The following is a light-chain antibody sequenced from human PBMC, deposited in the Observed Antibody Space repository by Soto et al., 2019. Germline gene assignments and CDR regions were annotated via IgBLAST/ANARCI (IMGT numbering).Light chain of an antibody. V-gene: IGKV2-30*01. J-gene: IGKJ1*01. CDR1: QSLLYNDGSTY. CDR3: MQGTHWPRT. Sequence: DVLMTQSPVSLPVTLGQPASISCRSSQSLLYNDGSTYLNWFQQRPGQSPRRLIYRVSNRDSGVPDRFSGSGSGTNFTLKISSVEAEDVGVYYYMQGTHWPRTFGQGTKVDIK. CDR2: RVS.